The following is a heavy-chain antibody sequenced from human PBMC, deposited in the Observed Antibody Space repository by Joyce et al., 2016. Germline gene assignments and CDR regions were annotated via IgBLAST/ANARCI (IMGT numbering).Heavy chain of an antibody. D-gene: IGHD6-13*01. Sequence: QVQLQESGPGLVKPSETLSLTCTVSGDSIGTYYWNWIRQPPGNGLEWIGYIFYTGITNYNPSLNSRVTMSVDMSKNQFSLNLNSVTAADTAVYYCARVGSSWSFGYWGQGTLVTVSS. CDR2: IFYTGIT. J-gene: IGHJ4*02. CDR1: GDSIGTYY. V-gene: IGHV4-59*01. CDR3: ARVGSSWSFGY.